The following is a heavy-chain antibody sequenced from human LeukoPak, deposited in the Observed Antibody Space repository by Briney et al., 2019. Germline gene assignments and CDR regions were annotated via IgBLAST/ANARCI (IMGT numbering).Heavy chain of an antibody. D-gene: IGHD3-22*01. CDR3: ARLLNNDNSGDPDTFDM. CDR2: ISYSGST. CDR1: GGSISSYY. Sequence: PSETLSLTCTVSGGSISSYYWSWIRQPPGKGLEWIGYISYSGSTRYNPSFQSRVTISMEMSKTHFSLKLTSVTAADTAVYYCARLLNNDNSGDPDTFDMWGPGTMVTVSS. V-gene: IGHV4-59*08. J-gene: IGHJ3*02.